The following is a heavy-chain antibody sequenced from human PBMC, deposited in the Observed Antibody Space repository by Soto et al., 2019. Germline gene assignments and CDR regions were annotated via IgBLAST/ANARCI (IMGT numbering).Heavy chain of an antibody. J-gene: IGHJ5*02. CDR3: ARRSGYSSWYAFDP. CDR1: GASVTSGGYF. V-gene: IGHV4-31*02. CDR2: VYSSGAT. D-gene: IGHD6-13*01. Sequence: SETLSLTCSVSGASVTSGGYFWTWIRQLPGKGLEWIGYVYSSGATQYNPSLQSRLSMSLDTSRNQFSLNVYSVTAADTAVYYCARRSGYSSWYAFDPWGRGTLVTVSS.